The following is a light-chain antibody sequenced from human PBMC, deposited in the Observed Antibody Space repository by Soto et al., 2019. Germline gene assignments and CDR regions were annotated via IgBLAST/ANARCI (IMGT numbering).Light chain of an antibody. V-gene: IGKV3-15*01. CDR1: QSVSSN. CDR3: QQYNNWPPIT. Sequence: EIVMTQSPATLSVSPGERATLSCRASQSVSSNLAWYQQKPGQAPRLLIYGASTRATGIPARFSGSESGTAFTLTIGSLQSEDFAVYYCQQYNNWPPITFGQGTRLEIK. CDR2: GAS. J-gene: IGKJ5*01.